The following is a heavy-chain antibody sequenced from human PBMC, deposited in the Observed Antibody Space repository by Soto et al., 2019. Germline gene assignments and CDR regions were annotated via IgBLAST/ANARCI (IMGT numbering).Heavy chain of an antibody. CDR1: GFTFSSYA. Sequence: QVQLVESGGGVVQPGRSLRLSCAASGFTFSSYAMHWVRQAPGKGLEWVAVISYDGSNKYYADSVKGRFTISRDNSKNTLYLQMNSLSAEDTAVYYCARVSVGATWPPFDYWGQGTLVTVSS. J-gene: IGHJ4*02. CDR3: ARVSVGATWPPFDY. CDR2: ISYDGSNK. D-gene: IGHD1-26*01. V-gene: IGHV3-30-3*01.